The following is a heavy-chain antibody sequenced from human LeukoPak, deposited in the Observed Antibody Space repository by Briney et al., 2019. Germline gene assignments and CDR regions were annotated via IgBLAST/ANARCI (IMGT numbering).Heavy chain of an antibody. CDR3: ARDGHGDFVPYN. V-gene: IGHV4-34*01. CDR2: INHSGST. D-gene: IGHD4-17*01. CDR1: GGSFSGYY. J-gene: IGHJ4*02. Sequence: SETLSLTCAVYGGSFSGYYWSWIRQPPGKGLEWIGEINHSGSTNYNPSLKSRVTISVDTSKNQFSLKLSSVTAADTAIYYCARDGHGDFVPYNWGQGTLVTVSS.